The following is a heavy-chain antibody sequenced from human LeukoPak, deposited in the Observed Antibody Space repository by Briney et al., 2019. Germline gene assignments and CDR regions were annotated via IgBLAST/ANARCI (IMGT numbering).Heavy chain of an antibody. Sequence: GESLKISCKTSGYNFTTFWIGWVRQLPGKGLEWMGIIYPGDSDTRYSPSFQGQVTISADKSISTAYLQWSSLKASDTAMYYCARVTTTVTNRYYYYYMDVWGKGTTVTVSS. J-gene: IGHJ6*03. CDR3: ARVTTTVTNRYYYYYMDV. V-gene: IGHV5-51*01. CDR2: IYPGDSDT. D-gene: IGHD4-17*01. CDR1: GYNFTTFW.